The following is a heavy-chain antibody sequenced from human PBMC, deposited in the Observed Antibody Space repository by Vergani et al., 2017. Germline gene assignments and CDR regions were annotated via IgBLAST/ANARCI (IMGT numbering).Heavy chain of an antibody. CDR3: AREDYSGYLYYFDY. CDR1: GFTFSSYG. Sequence: QVQLVESGGGVVQPGRSLRLSCAASGFTFSSYGMHWVRQAPGKGLEGVAVIWYDGSNKYYADSVKGRFTISRDNSKNTLYLQMNSLRAEDTAVYYCAREDYSGYLYYFDYWGQGTLVTVSS. V-gene: IGHV3-33*01. CDR2: IWYDGSNK. J-gene: IGHJ4*02. D-gene: IGHD5-12*01.